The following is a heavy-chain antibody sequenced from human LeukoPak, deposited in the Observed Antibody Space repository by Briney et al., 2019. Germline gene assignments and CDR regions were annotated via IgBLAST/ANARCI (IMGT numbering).Heavy chain of an antibody. V-gene: IGHV4-39*01. J-gene: IGHJ3*02. Sequence: SETLSLTCIVSGGSISSSSYRWGWIRQPPGKGLEWIGSFYNSGSTSYNPSLKSRVTISVDTSKNQFSLKLNSVSAADTAVYYCARPRQWLVAFDIWGQGTMVTVSS. CDR2: FYNSGST. D-gene: IGHD6-19*01. CDR1: GGSISSSSYR. CDR3: ARPRQWLVAFDI.